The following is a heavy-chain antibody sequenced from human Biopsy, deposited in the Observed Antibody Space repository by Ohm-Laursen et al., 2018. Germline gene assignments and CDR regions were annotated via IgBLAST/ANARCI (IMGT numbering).Heavy chain of an antibody. CDR1: GFSVSSYD. CDR3: ARDSSRRARGGGMDV. Sequence: SLRLSCTASGFSVSSYDMNWVRQAPGKGLEWISYISETSSHIYDADSVRGRFTVARDIAKNSLYLQLNNLRVEDTAVYYCARDSSRRARGGGMDVWGQGTTVTVSS. V-gene: IGHV3-21*01. CDR2: ISETSSHI. D-gene: IGHD6-6*01. J-gene: IGHJ6*02.